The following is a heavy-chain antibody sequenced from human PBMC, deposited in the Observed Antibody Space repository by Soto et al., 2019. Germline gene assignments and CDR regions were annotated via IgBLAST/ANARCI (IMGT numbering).Heavy chain of an antibody. CDR2: IKSKTDGGTT. V-gene: IGHV3-15*01. J-gene: IGHJ4*02. D-gene: IGHD3-10*01. CDR1: GFTFSNAW. CDR3: TTDLLLWFGELSTDY. Sequence: ESGGGLVKPGGSLRLSCAASGFTFSNAWMSWVRQAPGKGLEWVGRIKSKTDGGTTDYAAPVKGRFTISRDDSKNTLYLQMNSLKTEDTAVYYCTTDLLLWFGELSTDYWGQGTLVTVSS.